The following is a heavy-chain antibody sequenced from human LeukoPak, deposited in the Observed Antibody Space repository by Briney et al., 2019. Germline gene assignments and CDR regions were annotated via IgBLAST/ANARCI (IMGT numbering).Heavy chain of an antibody. CDR3: ARRSKGAGGWDY. Sequence: PGGSLRLSCAASGFTFSSYAMSWVRQAPGKGLEWVSAISGSGGSTYYADSVKGRFTISRDNAKNSLYLQMNSLRAEDTAVYYCARRSKGAGGWDYWGQGTLVTVSS. CDR2: ISGSGGST. CDR1: GFTFSSYA. J-gene: IGHJ4*02. D-gene: IGHD2-15*01. V-gene: IGHV3-23*01.